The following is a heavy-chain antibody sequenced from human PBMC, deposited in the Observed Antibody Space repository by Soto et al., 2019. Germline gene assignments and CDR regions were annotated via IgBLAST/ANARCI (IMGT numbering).Heavy chain of an antibody. CDR3: AKVRSEMSAPYQEYFQR. Sequence: SETLSLTCIVSGGSISRSPYYWGWIRQKPGKGLEWIASVFYRGNTFYNPSLQSRVTISIDTSKNQFTLSLSSVTAADTAVYYCAKVRSEMSAPYQEYFQRWGQGTLVTVSS. D-gene: IGHD2-2*01. CDR1: GGSISRSPYY. V-gene: IGHV4-39*01. J-gene: IGHJ1*01. CDR2: VFYRGNT.